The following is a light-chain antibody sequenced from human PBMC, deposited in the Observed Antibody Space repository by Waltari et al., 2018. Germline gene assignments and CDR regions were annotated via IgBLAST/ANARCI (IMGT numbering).Light chain of an antibody. J-gene: IGKJ4*01. Sequence: TVLTQSPGTLSLSPGERATLSCRASQSLGGNYLVWYQQKPGQPHRLLIYGVSRRATGVPDRFSGSGSGTDFTLTITRLEPEDFAVYYCYHHDYSLTFGGGTKVEI. CDR2: GVS. V-gene: IGKV3-20*01. CDR1: QSLGGNY. CDR3: YHHDYSLT.